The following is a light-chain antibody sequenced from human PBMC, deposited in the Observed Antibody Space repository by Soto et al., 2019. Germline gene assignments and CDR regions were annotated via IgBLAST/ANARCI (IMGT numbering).Light chain of an antibody. CDR3: QQYNSYSES. V-gene: IGKV1-5*03. CDR1: QSISSW. J-gene: IGKJ1*01. Sequence: DIQMNQSPSTLSASVGDRVTITCRASQSISSWLAWYQQQPGKAPKLLIYKAASLESGVPSRFSGSGYGTEFTLTISSLQPDDFATDYCQQYNSYSESFGQGTKVEIK. CDR2: KAA.